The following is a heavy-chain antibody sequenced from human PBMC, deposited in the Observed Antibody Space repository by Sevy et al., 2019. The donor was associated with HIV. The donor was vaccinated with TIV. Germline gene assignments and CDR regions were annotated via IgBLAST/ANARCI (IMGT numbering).Heavy chain of an antibody. D-gene: IGHD2-2*02. CDR1: GYTFTDYY. Sequence: ASVKVSCKASGYTFTDYYIHWVRQAPGQGLEWMGWINPKSGGTNYAQKFHGRVTMTRDTSISTAYMELSRLRSDVTAVYYCARVVEPAGIDPYYYGVDVWGPGATVTVSS. J-gene: IGHJ6*02. CDR2: INPKSGGT. V-gene: IGHV1-2*02. CDR3: ARVVEPAGIDPYYYGVDV.